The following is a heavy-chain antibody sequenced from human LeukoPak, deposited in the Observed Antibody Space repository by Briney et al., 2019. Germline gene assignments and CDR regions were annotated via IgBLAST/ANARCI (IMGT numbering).Heavy chain of an antibody. J-gene: IGHJ6*03. D-gene: IGHD3-3*01. V-gene: IGHV1-2*02. CDR3: ARVGISPRGLEWLSGYYYYYMDV. Sequence: ASVKVSCKASGYTFTGYYMHWVRQAPGQGLEWMGWINPNSGGTNYAQKFQGRVTMTRDTSISTAYMELSRLGSDDPAVYYCARVGISPRGLEWLSGYYYYYMDVWGKGTTVTVSS. CDR1: GYTFTGYY. CDR2: INPNSGGT.